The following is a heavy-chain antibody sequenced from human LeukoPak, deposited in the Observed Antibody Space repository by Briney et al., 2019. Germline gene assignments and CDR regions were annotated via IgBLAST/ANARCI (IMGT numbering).Heavy chain of an antibody. CDR1: GFTFSSYG. CDR3: AKDREPHDFWSGYHDY. CDR2: ISSSSDAI. D-gene: IGHD3-3*01. V-gene: IGHV3-48*01. J-gene: IGHJ4*02. Sequence: GGSLRLSCVASGFTFSSYGMNWVRQAPGKGLEWISFISSSSDAIYYADSVEGRFTISRDNAKNSVYLQVNSLGVEDTAVYSCAKDREPHDFWSGYHDYWGQGILVTVSS.